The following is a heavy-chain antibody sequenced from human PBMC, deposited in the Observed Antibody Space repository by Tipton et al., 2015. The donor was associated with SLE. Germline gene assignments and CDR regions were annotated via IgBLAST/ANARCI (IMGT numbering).Heavy chain of an antibody. CDR1: GGSISSHY. CDR3: AKDSPYGDYYGMDV. D-gene: IGHD3-10*01. J-gene: IGHJ6*02. V-gene: IGHV3-7*03. CDR2: IKQDGSEK. Sequence: LSLTCTVSGGSISSHYWSWIRQPPGKGLEWVANIKQDGSEKYYVDSVKGRFTISRDNSKNTLYLQMNSLRAEDTAVYYCAKDSPYGDYYGMDVWGQGTTVTVSS.